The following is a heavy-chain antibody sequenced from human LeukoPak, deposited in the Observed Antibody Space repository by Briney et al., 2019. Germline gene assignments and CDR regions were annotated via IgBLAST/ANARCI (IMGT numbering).Heavy chain of an antibody. V-gene: IGHV4-34*01. CDR3: ARSRLHPIIFDY. CDR1: GASISSYY. D-gene: IGHD5-24*01. Sequence: SETLSLTCTVSGASISSYYWSWIRQPPGKGLEWIGEINHSGSTNYNPSLKSRVIISVDTSKNQFSLKLTSVTAADTAVYYCARSRLHPIIFDYWGQGTLVTVSS. CDR2: INHSGST. J-gene: IGHJ4*02.